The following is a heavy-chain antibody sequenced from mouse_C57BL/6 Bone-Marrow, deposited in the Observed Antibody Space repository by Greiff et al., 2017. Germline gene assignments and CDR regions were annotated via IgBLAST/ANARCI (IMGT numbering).Heavy chain of an antibody. J-gene: IGHJ2*01. D-gene: IGHD1-1*01. Sequence: VQLQQSGPELVKPGASVKISCKASGYAFSSSWMNWVKQRPGKGLEWIGRIYPGDGDTNYNGKFKGKATLTADKSSSTAYMQLSSLTSEDSAVYFCARVLLRSPYYFDYGGQGTTLTVSS. CDR3: ARVLLRSPYYFDY. CDR1: GYAFSSSW. V-gene: IGHV1-82*01. CDR2: IYPGDGDT.